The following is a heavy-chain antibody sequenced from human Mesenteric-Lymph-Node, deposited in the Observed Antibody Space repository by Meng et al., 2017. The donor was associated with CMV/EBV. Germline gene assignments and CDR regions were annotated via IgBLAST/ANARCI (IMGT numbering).Heavy chain of an antibody. CDR2: IKHDGSEK. J-gene: IGHJ4*02. D-gene: IGHD3-16*01. CDR1: GFNFDDYA. CDR3: AKDWGPSDHYRFDY. Sequence: GGSLRLSCAASGFNFDDYAMHWVRQTPGKGLEWVANIKHDGSEKYYVDSVRGRFTISRDNGKNSLFLQMNSLRAEDTAVYYCAKDWGPSDHYRFDYWGQGTLVTVSS. V-gene: IGHV3-7*01.